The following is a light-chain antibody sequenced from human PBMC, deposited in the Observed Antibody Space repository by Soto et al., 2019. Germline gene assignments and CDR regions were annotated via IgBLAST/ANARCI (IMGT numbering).Light chain of an antibody. V-gene: IGLV2-14*01. CDR3: SSYTTSSTVV. Sequence: QSALTQPASVSGSPGQSITISCAGTGGDIGAYNYVSWYQQHPGKAPKLMIYEVIRRPSGISNRLSGSKSGNTASLTISTLQAEDEADYYCSSYTTSSTVVFGGGTKVTVL. J-gene: IGLJ3*02. CDR1: GGDIGAYNY. CDR2: EVI.